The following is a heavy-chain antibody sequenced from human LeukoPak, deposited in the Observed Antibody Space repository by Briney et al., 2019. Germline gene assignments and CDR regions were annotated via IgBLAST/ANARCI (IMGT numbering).Heavy chain of an antibody. D-gene: IGHD4/OR15-4a*01. CDR2: VHNVRYS. Sequence: SETLSLTCSVPGDSISSYFWSWIRQPPGKGLAWIGDVHNVRYSNYNPSLKSRVTISGDTSKNQLSQKLTFVTAADTAVYYCAATIKRDYGDTNLDYWGQGTLVTVSS. J-gene: IGHJ4*02. CDR3: AATIKRDYGDTNLDY. CDR1: GDSISSYF. V-gene: IGHV4-59*01.